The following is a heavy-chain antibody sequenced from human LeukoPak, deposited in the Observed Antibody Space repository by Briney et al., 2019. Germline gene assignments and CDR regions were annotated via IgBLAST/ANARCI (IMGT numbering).Heavy chain of an antibody. CDR1: GGSISSSSYY. J-gene: IGHJ6*03. V-gene: IGHV4-39*01. D-gene: IGHD2-2*01. CDR2: IYYSGST. CDR3: ARHAGDSSTSFYYMDV. Sequence: SETLSLTCTGSGGSISSSSYYWGWIRQPPGKGLEWIGSIYYSGSTYYNPSLKSRVTISVDTSKNQFSLKLSSVTAADTAVYYCARHAGDSSTSFYYMDVWGKGTTVTVSS.